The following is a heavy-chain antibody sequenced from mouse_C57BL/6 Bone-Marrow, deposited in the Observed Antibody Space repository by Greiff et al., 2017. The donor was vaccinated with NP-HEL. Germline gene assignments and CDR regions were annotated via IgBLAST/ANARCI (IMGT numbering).Heavy chain of an antibody. CDR1: GFNIKDDY. V-gene: IGHV14-4*01. CDR3: SMGYFDY. Sequence: EVQLKQSGAELVRPGASVKLSCTASGFNIKDDYMHWVKQRPEQGLEWIGWIDPENGDTEYASKFQGKATITADTSSNTAYLQLSSLTSEDTAVYYCSMGYFDYWGQGTTLTVSS. J-gene: IGHJ2*01. CDR2: IDPENGDT.